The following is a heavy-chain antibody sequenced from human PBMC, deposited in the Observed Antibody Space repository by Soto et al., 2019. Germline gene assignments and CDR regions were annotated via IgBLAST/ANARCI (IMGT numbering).Heavy chain of an antibody. CDR3: VKQAHGLDGVAFDY. Sequence: PGGSLRLSCSASGFIFSESTIYWVRQVPGKGLEAISAVSTSGRSTYCADSVKDRFTISRDNSKNTLFLQMGSLRPEDTAIYYCVKQAHGLDGVAFDYWGQGTLVTVSS. V-gene: IGHV3-64D*06. J-gene: IGHJ4*02. CDR1: GFIFSEST. CDR2: VSTSGRST. D-gene: IGHD2-15*01.